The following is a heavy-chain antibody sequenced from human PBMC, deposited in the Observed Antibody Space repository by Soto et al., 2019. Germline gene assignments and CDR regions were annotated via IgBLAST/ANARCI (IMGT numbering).Heavy chain of an antibody. V-gene: IGHV4-59*01. Sequence: SEPMSVTCAVADGSFVNYRWNWIRQNPEKGLEWIGFITPGGHTHYNPSLKSPVTISVDMSKNQFSLTMTSVTTADTAVYYCARDGGVEGVSTWFDPWGQGTLVTVSS. CDR2: ITPGGHT. D-gene: IGHD3-10*01. CDR3: ARDGGVEGVSTWFDP. J-gene: IGHJ5*02. CDR1: DGSFVNYR.